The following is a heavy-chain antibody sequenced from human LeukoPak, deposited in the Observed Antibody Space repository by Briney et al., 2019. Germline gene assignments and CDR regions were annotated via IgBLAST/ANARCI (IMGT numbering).Heavy chain of an antibody. CDR3: ARRGGSGDYYYFDY. CDR1: GYSISRGYY. Sequence: PSETLSLTCTVSGYSISRGYYWDWIRQPPGKGLECIGSIHHSGSTYYNPSLKSRVTISVDTSKNQFSLKVNSVTAADTAEYYCARRGGSGDYYYFDYWGQGTLVTVSS. D-gene: IGHD4-17*01. J-gene: IGHJ4*02. CDR2: IHHSGST. V-gene: IGHV4-38-2*02.